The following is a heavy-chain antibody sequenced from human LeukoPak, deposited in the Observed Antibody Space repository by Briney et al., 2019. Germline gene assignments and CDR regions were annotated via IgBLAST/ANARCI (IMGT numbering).Heavy chain of an antibody. Sequence: SVKVSCKASGGTFISYAISWVRQAPGQGLEWMGGIITIFGTANYAQKFQGRVTITADESTSTAYMELSSLRSEDTAVYYCARANYYGSGSYYNLIDYWGQGTLVTVSS. CDR3: ARANYYGSGSYYNLIDY. V-gene: IGHV1-69*01. CDR2: IITIFGTA. D-gene: IGHD3-10*01. CDR1: GGTFISYA. J-gene: IGHJ4*02.